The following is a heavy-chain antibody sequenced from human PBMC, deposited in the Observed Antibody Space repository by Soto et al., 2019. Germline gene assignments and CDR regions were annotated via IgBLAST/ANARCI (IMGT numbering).Heavy chain of an antibody. D-gene: IGHD3-22*01. Sequence: SETLSLTCTVSGGSVSSYYWNWIRQPPGKGLEWIGFIFHTGTTSYNPSLKSRVTLSVDTSQSQFSLKLNSVTAADTAVYYCTTEAYDNSGSLAFDIWGPGTLVTVSS. J-gene: IGHJ3*02. V-gene: IGHV4-59*08. CDR2: IFHTGTT. CDR1: GGSVSSYY. CDR3: TTEAYDNSGSLAFDI.